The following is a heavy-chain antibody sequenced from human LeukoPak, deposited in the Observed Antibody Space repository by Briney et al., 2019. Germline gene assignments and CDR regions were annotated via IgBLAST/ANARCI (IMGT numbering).Heavy chain of an antibody. V-gene: IGHV3-21*01. D-gene: IGHD4-11*01. CDR1: GFTFSSYS. Sequence: MPGGSLRLSCAASGFTFSSYSMNWVRQAPGKGLEWVSSISSSSSYIYYADSVKGRFTISRDNAKNTLYLQMNSLRAEDTAMYYCARGLPPVMKYYFDYWGQGTLVTVSS. J-gene: IGHJ4*02. CDR2: ISSSSSYI. CDR3: ARGLPPVMKYYFDY.